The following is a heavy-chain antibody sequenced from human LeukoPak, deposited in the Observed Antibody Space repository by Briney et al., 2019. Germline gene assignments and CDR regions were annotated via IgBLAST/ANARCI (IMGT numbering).Heavy chain of an antibody. CDR3: ARDPLSPGAFDI. CDR2: ISHCGST. J-gene: IGHJ3*02. Sequence: SETPSLTCTVSGYSISSGYYWGWLRKPPGKGLEWRGSISHCGSTYYNPSLESRVTISVDTSKYQLSLKLSSVTAADTAVYYCARDPLSPGAFDIWGQGTMVTVSS. V-gene: IGHV4-38-2*02. CDR1: GYSISSGYY. D-gene: IGHD2/OR15-2a*01.